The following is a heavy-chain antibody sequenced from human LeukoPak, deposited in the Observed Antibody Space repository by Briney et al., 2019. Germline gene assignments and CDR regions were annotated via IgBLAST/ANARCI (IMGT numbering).Heavy chain of an antibody. CDR3: ARDAYYYGSGSYSQVYYYYMDV. CDR2: INPNSGGT. D-gene: IGHD3-10*01. CDR1: GYTFTGYY. V-gene: IGHV1-2*02. Sequence: GASVKVSCKASGYTFTGYYMHWVRQAPGQGLEWMGWINPNSGGTNYAQKFQGRVTMARDTSISTAYMELSRLRSDDTAVYYCARDAYYYGSGSYSQVYYYYMDVWGKGTTVTVSS. J-gene: IGHJ6*03.